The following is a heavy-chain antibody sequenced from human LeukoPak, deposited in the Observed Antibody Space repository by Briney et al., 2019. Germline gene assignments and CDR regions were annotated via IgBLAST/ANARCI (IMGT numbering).Heavy chain of an antibody. J-gene: IGHJ4*02. CDR2: IRSKANSYAT. CDR1: GFAFSSYG. V-gene: IGHV3-73*01. D-gene: IGHD3-22*01. Sequence: GGSLRLSCAASGFAFSSYGMHWVRQASGKGLEWVGRIRSKANSYATAYAASVKGRFTISRDDSKNTAYLQMNSLKTEDTAVYYCTSRTSTYYYDSSGYNFDYWGQGTLVTVSS. CDR3: TSRTSTYYYDSSGYNFDY.